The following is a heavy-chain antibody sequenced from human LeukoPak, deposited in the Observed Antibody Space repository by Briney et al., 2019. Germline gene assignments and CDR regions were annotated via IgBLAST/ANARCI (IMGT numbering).Heavy chain of an antibody. CDR1: GGSISSYY. V-gene: IGHV4-59*01. Sequence: PSETLSLTCTVSGGSISSYYWSWIRQPPGKGLEWIGYIYYSGSTNYNPSLKSRVTISVDTSKNQFSLKLSSVTAADTAVYYCARAATYYDFWSGYLFDHWGQGTLVTVSS. CDR2: IYYSGST. D-gene: IGHD3-3*01. J-gene: IGHJ4*02. CDR3: ARAATYYDFWSGYLFDH.